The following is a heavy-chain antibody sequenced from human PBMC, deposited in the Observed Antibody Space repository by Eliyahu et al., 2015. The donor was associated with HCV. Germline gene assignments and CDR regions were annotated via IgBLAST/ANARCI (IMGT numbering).Heavy chain of an antibody. Sequence: QVQLVESGGGVVQPGRSLRLSCAASGFTFSSYGMHWVRQAPGKGLEWVAVISYDGSNKYYADSVKGRFTISRDDSKNTLYLQMNSLRAEDTAVYYCAKARGYSYGLDYWGQGTLVTVSS. D-gene: IGHD5-18*01. J-gene: IGHJ4*02. V-gene: IGHV3-30*18. CDR3: AKARGYSYGLDY. CDR1: GFTFSSYG. CDR2: ISYDGSNK.